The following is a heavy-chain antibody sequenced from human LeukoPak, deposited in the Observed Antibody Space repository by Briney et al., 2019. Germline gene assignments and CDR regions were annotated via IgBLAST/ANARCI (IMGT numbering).Heavy chain of an antibody. CDR3: ARGLQRYTSGWSPFDY. V-gene: IGHV3-48*04. J-gene: IGHJ4*02. CDR2: ISSSSSTI. Sequence: GGSLRLSCAASGFTFSSYSMNWVRQAPGKGLEWVSYISSSSSTIYYADSVKGRFTISRDNSRNTLYLQMNSLRAEDTAVYYCARGLQRYTSGWSPFDYWGQGTLVTVSS. CDR1: GFTFSSYS. D-gene: IGHD6-19*01.